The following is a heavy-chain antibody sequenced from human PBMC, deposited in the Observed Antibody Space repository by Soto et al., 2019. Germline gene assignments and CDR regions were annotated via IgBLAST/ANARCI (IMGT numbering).Heavy chain of an antibody. CDR3: ARGIAVAGSFDY. Sequence: SETLSLTCTVSGGSISSYYWSWIRQPPGKGLEWIGYIYYSGSTNYNPSLKSRVTISVDTSKNQFSLKLSSVTAADTAVYYCARGIAVAGSFDYWGQGTLVTVSS. V-gene: IGHV4-59*01. J-gene: IGHJ4*02. D-gene: IGHD6-19*01. CDR1: GGSISSYY. CDR2: IYYSGST.